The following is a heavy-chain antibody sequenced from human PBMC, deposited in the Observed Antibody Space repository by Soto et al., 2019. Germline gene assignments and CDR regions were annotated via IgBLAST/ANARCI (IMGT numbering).Heavy chain of an antibody. V-gene: IGHV1-18*01. CDR1: GYTFTSYG. D-gene: IGHD3-10*01. Sequence: QVQLVQSGAEVKKPGASVKVSCKASGYTFTSYGISWVRQAPGQGLEWMGWISAYNGNTNYAQKLQGRVTMTTDTATSTAYMELRSLRSDDTAVYYCARARVAYYGSGSYYAPPDYWGQGTLVTVSS. J-gene: IGHJ4*02. CDR2: ISAYNGNT. CDR3: ARARVAYYGSGSYYAPPDY.